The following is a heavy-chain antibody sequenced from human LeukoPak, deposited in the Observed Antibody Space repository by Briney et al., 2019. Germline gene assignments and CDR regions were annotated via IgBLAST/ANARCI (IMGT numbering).Heavy chain of an antibody. CDR2: ISGSGGST. CDR3: AKVRAAAGNLGWFDP. J-gene: IGHJ5*02. CDR1: GFTFSSYA. D-gene: IGHD6-13*01. V-gene: IGHV3-23*01. Sequence: GGSLRLPCAASGFTFSSYAMSWVRQAPGKGLEWVSAISGSGGSTYYADSVKGRFTISRDNSKNTLYLQMNSLRAEDTAVYYCAKVRAAAGNLGWFDPWGQGTLVTVSS.